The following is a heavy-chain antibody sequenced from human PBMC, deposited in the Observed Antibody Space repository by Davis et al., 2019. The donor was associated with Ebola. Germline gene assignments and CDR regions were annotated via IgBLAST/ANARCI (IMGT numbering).Heavy chain of an antibody. V-gene: IGHV3-30*03. CDR2: YDGNDI. CDR3: ARAGSQSGSHYALDF. D-gene: IGHD1-26*01. J-gene: IGHJ4*02. CDR1: GFILKDYS. Sequence: GGSLRLSCTASGFILKDYSMYWVRQAPGKGLEYVASYDGNDIFYADSVQGRFTISRDNSENTLYLQMISLRVDDTAVYFCARAGSQSGSHYALDFWGQGTLVAVSS.